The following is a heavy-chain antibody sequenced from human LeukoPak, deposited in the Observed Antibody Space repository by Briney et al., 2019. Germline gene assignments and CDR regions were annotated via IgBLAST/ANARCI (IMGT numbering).Heavy chain of an antibody. CDR3: ARGGVIVGATITGTGGAFDI. CDR2: INPNSGGT. D-gene: IGHD1-26*01. V-gene: IGHV1-2*02. Sequence: ASVKVSCKASGGTFSSYAISWVRQAPGQGLEWMGWINPNSGGTNYAQKFQGRVTMTRDTSISTAYMELSRLRSDDTAVYYCARGGVIVGATITGTGGAFDIWGQGTMVTVSS. J-gene: IGHJ3*02. CDR1: GGTFSSYA.